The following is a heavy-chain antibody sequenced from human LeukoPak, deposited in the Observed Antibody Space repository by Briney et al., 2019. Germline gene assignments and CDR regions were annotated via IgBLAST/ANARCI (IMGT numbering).Heavy chain of an antibody. CDR1: GFTFSSYA. V-gene: IGHV3-23*01. Sequence: PGGSLRLSCAASGFTFSSYAMSWVRQAPGKGLEWVSAISGSGGSTYYADSVKGRFTISRDNSKNTLYLQMNSLRAEDTAMYYCARDFPGGYYYGMDIWGQGTTVTVSS. D-gene: IGHD3-16*01. CDR3: ARDFPGGYYYGMDI. CDR2: ISGSGGST. J-gene: IGHJ6*02.